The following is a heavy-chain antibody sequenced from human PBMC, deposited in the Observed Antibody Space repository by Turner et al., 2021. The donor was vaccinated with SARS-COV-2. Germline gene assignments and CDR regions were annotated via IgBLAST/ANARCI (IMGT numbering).Heavy chain of an antibody. CDR1: GFTFSSYV. J-gene: IGHJ4*02. Sequence: EVQLVESGGGLVQPGGSLRLSCSASGFTFSSYVMHWVRQAPGKGLEYVSAISSNGRSTYYADSVKVRFTISRDSSMHTLYLHVSSLRAEDTAVYYCVKVSYWGQGTLVTVSS. V-gene: IGHV3-64D*06. CDR2: ISSNGRST. CDR3: VKVSY.